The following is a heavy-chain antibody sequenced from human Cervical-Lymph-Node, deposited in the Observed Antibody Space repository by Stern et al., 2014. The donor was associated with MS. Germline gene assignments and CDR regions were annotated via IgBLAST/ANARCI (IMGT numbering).Heavy chain of an antibody. J-gene: IGHJ4*02. D-gene: IGHD6-13*01. Sequence: VQLVESGGGVVQPGRSLRLSCAASGFSFSRYAMHWVRQAPGKGLEWVALIWYDGSNPYYEDSVPARFTISRDNFKNTLYLQMNSLRAEDTAVYYCASAYSSSHYYFDYWGRGTLVTVSS. V-gene: IGHV3-33*01. CDR1: GFSFSRYA. CDR2: IWYDGSNP. CDR3: ASAYSSSHYYFDY.